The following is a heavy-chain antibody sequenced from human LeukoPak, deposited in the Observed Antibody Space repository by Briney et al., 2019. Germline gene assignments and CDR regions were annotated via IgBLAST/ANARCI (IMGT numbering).Heavy chain of an antibody. CDR2: VSGSAAST. D-gene: IGHD3-9*01. J-gene: IGHJ4*02. V-gene: IGHV3-23*01. CDR3: AKNSILTARKGADNY. Sequence: PGGSLRLSCAASGFTFAGYAMRWARQAPGKGLEWVSNVSGSAASTDYADSVKGRFTISRDNSKNTLYLQMNSLRAEDSVVYYCAKNSILTARKGADNYWGQGTLVTVSS. CDR1: GFTFAGYA.